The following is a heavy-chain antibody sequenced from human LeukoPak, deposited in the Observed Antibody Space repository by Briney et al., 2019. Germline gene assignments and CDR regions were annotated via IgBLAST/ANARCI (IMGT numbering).Heavy chain of an antibody. J-gene: IGHJ4*02. D-gene: IGHD3-10*01. Sequence: SETLSLTCIISGGSISSYYCAWIRRSAGKGLEWIGRIHTSGSTDYNPSLKSRVTMSLDTSKNQFSLTLTSVSAADTAVYYCTRAPGRFRLLDYWGQGSLVTVSS. CDR1: GGSISSYY. CDR2: IHTSGST. V-gene: IGHV4-4*07. CDR3: TRAPGRFRLLDY.